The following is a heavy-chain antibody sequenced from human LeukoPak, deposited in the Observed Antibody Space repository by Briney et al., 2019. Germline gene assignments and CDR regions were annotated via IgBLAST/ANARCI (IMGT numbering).Heavy chain of an antibody. Sequence: SETLSLTCTVSGGSISSSSYYWGWIRQPPGKGLEWIESIYYSGSTYYNPSLKSRVTISVDTSKNQFSLKLSSVTAADTAVYYCARDHRSGPTPMGAFDIWGQGTMVTVSS. CDR3: ARDHRSGPTPMGAFDI. V-gene: IGHV4-39*07. J-gene: IGHJ3*02. CDR2: IYYSGST. D-gene: IGHD2-15*01. CDR1: GGSISSSSYY.